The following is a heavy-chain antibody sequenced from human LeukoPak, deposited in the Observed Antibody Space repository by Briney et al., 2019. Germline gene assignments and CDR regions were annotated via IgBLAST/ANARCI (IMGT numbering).Heavy chain of an antibody. J-gene: IGHJ4*02. Sequence: GGSLRLSCAASGFTFSSYEMNWVRQTPGKGLEWVSYISSSGSTIYYPDSVKGRFTISRDNANNSLYLQMNSLRAEDTAVYYCARGWFSLHYWGQGTLVTVSS. V-gene: IGHV3-48*03. CDR2: ISSSGSTI. D-gene: IGHD3-16*02. CDR3: ARGWFSLHY. CDR1: GFTFSSYE.